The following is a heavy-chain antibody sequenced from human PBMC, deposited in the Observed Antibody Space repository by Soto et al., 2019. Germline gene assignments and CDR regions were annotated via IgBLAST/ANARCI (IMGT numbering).Heavy chain of an antibody. D-gene: IGHD3-10*01. Sequence: ASGKVSCKASGYTFTSYGISWVRQAPGQGHEWMGWISAYNGNTNYAQNRQGRVTMTTDTSTSTGYIELRSLTSDDTAVYYCARGPQRGWFEEGYYYYGMDVWGQGTTVTVSS. CDR1: GYTFTSYG. V-gene: IGHV1-18*04. CDR2: ISAYNGNT. J-gene: IGHJ6*02. CDR3: ARGPQRGWFEEGYYYYGMDV.